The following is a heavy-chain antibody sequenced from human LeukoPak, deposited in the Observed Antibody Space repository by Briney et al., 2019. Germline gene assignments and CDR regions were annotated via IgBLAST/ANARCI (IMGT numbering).Heavy chain of an antibody. CDR2: INPSGGST. J-gene: IGHJ6*02. CDR3: ASCNLDRGGFGANYYYYGMDV. V-gene: IGHV1-46*01. CDR1: GYTFTSYY. Sequence: GASVKVSCKASGYTFTSYYMHWVRQAPGQGLEWMGIINPSGGSTSYAQKFQGRVAMTRDTSTSTVYMELSSLRSEDTAVYYCASCNLDRGGFGANYYYYGMDVWGQGTTVTVSS. D-gene: IGHD3-10*01.